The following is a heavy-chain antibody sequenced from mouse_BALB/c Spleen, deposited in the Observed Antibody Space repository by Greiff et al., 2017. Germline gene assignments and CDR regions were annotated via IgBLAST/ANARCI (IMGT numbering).Heavy chain of an antibody. D-gene: IGHD2-3*01. CDR2: ILPGSGST. CDR3: ARAYDGYYGYYAMDY. J-gene: IGHJ4*01. Sequence: VQLQQSGAELMKPGASVKISCKATGYTFSSYWIEWVKQRPGHGLEWIGEILPGSGSTNYNEKFKGKATFTADTSSNTAYMQLSSLTSEDSAVYYCARAYDGYYGYYAMDYWGQGTSVTVSS. V-gene: IGHV1-9*01. CDR1: GYTFSSYW.